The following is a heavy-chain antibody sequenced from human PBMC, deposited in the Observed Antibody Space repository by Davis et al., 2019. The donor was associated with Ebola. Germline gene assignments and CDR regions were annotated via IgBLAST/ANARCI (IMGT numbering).Heavy chain of an antibody. J-gene: IGHJ5*02. Sequence: SETLSLTCTVSGGSISSYYWSWIRQPPGKGLEWIGYIYYSGSTNYNPSLKSRVTISRDTSKNQFSLKLNSVTAADTAVYYCARDDYYDSSGSHGWFDPWGQGTLVTVSS. CDR1: GGSISSYY. V-gene: IGHV4-59*12. CDR3: ARDDYYDSSGSHGWFDP. CDR2: IYYSGST. D-gene: IGHD3-22*01.